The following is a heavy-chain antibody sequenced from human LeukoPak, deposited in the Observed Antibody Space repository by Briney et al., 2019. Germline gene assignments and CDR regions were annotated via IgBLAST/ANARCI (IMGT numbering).Heavy chain of an antibody. CDR1: RYTLTNYG. CDR2: ISAYNGNT. CDR3: ARDQDPGAFDI. Sequence: GASVKVSCKASRYTLTNYGISWVRQAPGQGLDWMGWISAYNGNTNYAQNLQGRVTMTTDTSTNTAYMELRSLRSDDTAVYYCARDQDPGAFDIWGQGTMVTVSS. V-gene: IGHV1-18*01. J-gene: IGHJ3*02.